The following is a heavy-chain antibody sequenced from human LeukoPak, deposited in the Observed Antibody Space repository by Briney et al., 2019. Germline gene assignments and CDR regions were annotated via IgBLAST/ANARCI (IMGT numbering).Heavy chain of an antibody. CDR2: IWYDGSNK. V-gene: IGHV3-33*01. Sequence: HPGRSLRLSCAASGFTFSSYGMHWVRQAPGKGLEWVAVIWYDGSNKYYADSVKGRFTISRDNSKNTLYLQMNSLRAEDTAVYYCARGDVVVVPAALGYWGQGTQVTVSS. CDR3: ARGDVVVVPAALGY. CDR1: GFTFSSYG. D-gene: IGHD2-2*01. J-gene: IGHJ4*02.